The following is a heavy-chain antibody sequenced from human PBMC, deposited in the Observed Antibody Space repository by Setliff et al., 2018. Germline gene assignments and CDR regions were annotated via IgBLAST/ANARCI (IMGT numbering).Heavy chain of an antibody. V-gene: IGHV1-2*04. CDR2: INPNSGGT. CDR1: GYTFTGYY. D-gene: IGHD4-4*01. J-gene: IGHJ4*02. CDR3: AREMTTDKNHYLDF. Sequence: ASVKVSCKASGYTFTGYYMHWVRQAPGQGLEWMGWINPNSGGTNYAQKFQGWVTMTRDTSISTAYMELSSLRSEDTAVYYCAREMTTDKNHYLDFWGQGTLVTVSS.